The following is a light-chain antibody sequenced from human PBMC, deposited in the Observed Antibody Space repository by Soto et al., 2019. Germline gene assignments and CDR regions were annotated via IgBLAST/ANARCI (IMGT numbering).Light chain of an antibody. CDR2: GTS. CDR1: QSVSSTY. J-gene: IGKJ1*01. V-gene: IGKV3D-15*01. CDR3: QQYNNWAWT. Sequence: EVVLTQSPATLSLSPGERATLSCRASQSVSSTYLAWYQQQPGQAPRLLMSGTSNRATGTPDRFSGSGSGTDFTLTISSLQSEDFAVYYCQQYNNWAWTFGQGTKVDIK.